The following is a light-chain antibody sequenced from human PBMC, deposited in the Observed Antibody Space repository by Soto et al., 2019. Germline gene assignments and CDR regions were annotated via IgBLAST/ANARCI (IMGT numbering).Light chain of an antibody. V-gene: IGKV3-15*01. Sequence: DRGMKNSPDTLSAYPGERVSLSCRASHSVNHNLALYQQKPGQAPRLLIFDKSSRAPGVPARFSGSGSGTEFTLTISSLQSEDFAVYYCQQYNNWLPTFGHGTKVDIK. CDR2: DKS. J-gene: IGKJ2*01. CDR3: QQYNNWLPT. CDR1: HSVNHN.